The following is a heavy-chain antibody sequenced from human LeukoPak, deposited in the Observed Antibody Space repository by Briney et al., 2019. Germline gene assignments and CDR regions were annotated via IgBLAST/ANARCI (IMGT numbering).Heavy chain of an antibody. CDR2: IYSGST. Sequence: SQTLSLTCTVSGGSISSDSDYWSWIRQPAGKGLGWIGRIYSGSTDYNPSLRSRLTISVDTSKNQFSLKLSSVTAADTAVYYCARGRVSGTTLYFDYWGQGTLFTVSS. D-gene: IGHD1-1*01. V-gene: IGHV4-61*02. CDR1: GGSISSDSDY. CDR3: ARGRVSGTTLYFDY. J-gene: IGHJ4*02.